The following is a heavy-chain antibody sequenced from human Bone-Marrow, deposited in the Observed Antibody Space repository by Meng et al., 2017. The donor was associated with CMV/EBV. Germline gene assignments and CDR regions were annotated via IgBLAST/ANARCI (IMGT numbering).Heavy chain of an antibody. D-gene: IGHD5-24*01. CDR3: AREGGMATIDY. Sequence: GGSLRLSCAASGFTFSSYSMNWVRQAPGKGLEWVSSISSSSSYIYYADSVKGRFTISRDNAKNSLYLQMNSLRAEDTAVYYCAREGGMATIDYWGQGTRVTGSS. V-gene: IGHV3-21*01. J-gene: IGHJ4*02. CDR2: ISSSSSYI. CDR1: GFTFSSYS.